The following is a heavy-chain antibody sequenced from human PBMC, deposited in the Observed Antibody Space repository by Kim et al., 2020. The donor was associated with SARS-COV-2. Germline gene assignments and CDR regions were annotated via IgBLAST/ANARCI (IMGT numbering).Heavy chain of an antibody. D-gene: IGHD1-26*01. CDR2: FDPEDGET. CDR3: ATASQLELGTYDAFDI. J-gene: IGHJ3*02. Sequence: ASVKVSCKVSGYTLTELSMHWVRQAPGKGLEWMGGFDPEDGETIYAQKFQGRVTMTEDTSTDTAYMELSSLRSEDTAVYYCATASQLELGTYDAFDIWGQGTMVTVSS. CDR1: GYTLTELS. V-gene: IGHV1-24*01.